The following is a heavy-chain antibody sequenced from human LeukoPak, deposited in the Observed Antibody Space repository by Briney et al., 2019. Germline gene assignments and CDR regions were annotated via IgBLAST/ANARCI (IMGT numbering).Heavy chain of an antibody. V-gene: IGHV3-23*01. D-gene: IGHD2-8*01. CDR1: GFTFSSYA. CDR2: ISGSGDAT. J-gene: IGHJ6*02. Sequence: GGSLRLSCAASGFTFSSYAMSWVRQAPGKGLEWVSAISGSGDATYYADSVKGRFTISRGNSKNTLYLQMNSLRAEDTAVYYCARDVRYGMDVWGQGTTVTVSS. CDR3: ARDVRYGMDV.